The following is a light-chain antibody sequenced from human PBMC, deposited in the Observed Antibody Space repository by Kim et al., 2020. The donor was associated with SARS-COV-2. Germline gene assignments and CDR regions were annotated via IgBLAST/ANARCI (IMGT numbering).Light chain of an antibody. CDR3: QQSYSTPLT. Sequence: ASVGDRVTSTCRASQSISSYFKWYQQKPGKAPKLLIYAASSLQSGVPSRFSGSGSGTDFTLTISSLQPEDFATYYCQQSYSTPLTFGGGTKVDIK. V-gene: IGKV1-39*01. CDR1: QSISSY. J-gene: IGKJ4*01. CDR2: AAS.